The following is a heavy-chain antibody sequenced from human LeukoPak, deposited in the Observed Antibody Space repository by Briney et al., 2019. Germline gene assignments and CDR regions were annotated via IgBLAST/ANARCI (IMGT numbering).Heavy chain of an antibody. CDR2: IKQDGSEK. V-gene: IGHV3-7*01. D-gene: IGHD2-15*01. CDR3: AINPKAVTPSS. CDR1: GFTFSSYW. J-gene: IGHJ4*01. Sequence: PGGSLRLSCAASGFTFSSYWMNWVRQAPGKGLEWVANIKQDGSEKYYVDSVKGRFTISRDNAKSSLYLQMNSLRAEDTAVYYCAINPKAVTPSSWGQETLVTVSS.